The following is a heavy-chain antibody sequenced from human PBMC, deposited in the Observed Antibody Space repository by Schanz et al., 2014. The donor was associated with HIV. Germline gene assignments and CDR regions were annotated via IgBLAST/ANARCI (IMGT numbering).Heavy chain of an antibody. D-gene: IGHD3-3*01. Sequence: AQLVESGGGVVQPGGSLRLSCEASGFTLSSYSMNWVRQAPGKGLEWISYISGSSSTIYYAGSVKGRFTISRDNAKNSLFLQMNSLKDDDTAVYYCAREAYYFDFWNGQYYYYGLDVWGQGTTVTVSS. V-gene: IGHV3-48*02. J-gene: IGHJ6*02. CDR1: GFTLSSYS. CDR3: AREAYYFDFWNGQYYYYGLDV. CDR2: ISGSSSTI.